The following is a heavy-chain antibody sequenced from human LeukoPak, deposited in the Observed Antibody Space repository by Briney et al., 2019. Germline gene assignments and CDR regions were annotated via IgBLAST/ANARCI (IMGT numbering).Heavy chain of an antibody. J-gene: IGHJ4*02. CDR3: ARDVYDDRGLHY. Sequence: SETLSLTCTVSGVSISSYYWSWIRQPPGKGREWSGYIFYTGRTNYNPSLKSRVTISADMSKSQFSLKMSSVTDADTAVYYCARDVYDDRGLHYWGQGTLVTVSS. CDR1: GVSISSYY. D-gene: IGHD3-22*01. V-gene: IGHV4-59*01. CDR2: IFYTGRT.